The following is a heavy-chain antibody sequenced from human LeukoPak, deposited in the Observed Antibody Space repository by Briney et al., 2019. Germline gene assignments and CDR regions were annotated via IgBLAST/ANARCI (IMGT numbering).Heavy chain of an antibody. CDR3: AKLWSRFYETGEYDS. Sequence: GGSLRLSCAASGFIFNKHAMSWVRQAPGRGLEWVSYISSNGNSAYYSDSVKGRFTISRDSSRSTLYLQMNSLRAEDTAIYYCAKLWSRFYETGEYDSWGQGILVTVSS. D-gene: IGHD7-27*01. CDR1: GFIFNKHA. J-gene: IGHJ4*02. V-gene: IGHV3-23*01. CDR2: ISSNGNSA.